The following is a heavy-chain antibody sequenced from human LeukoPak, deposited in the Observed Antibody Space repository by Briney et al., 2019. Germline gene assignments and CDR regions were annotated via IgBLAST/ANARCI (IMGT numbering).Heavy chain of an antibody. V-gene: IGHV3-7*01. J-gene: IGHJ4*02. CDR1: GFTFTTYW. CDR3: ARDRDWNSGFDY. D-gene: IGHD1-7*01. Sequence: GGSLRLSCAASGFTFTTYWMSWVRQAPGQGLEWVANINQDGSEKYFVDSVKGRFTISRDNARNSLYLQMNSLRAEDTAVYYCARDRDWNSGFDYWGQGTLVTVSS. CDR2: INQDGSEK.